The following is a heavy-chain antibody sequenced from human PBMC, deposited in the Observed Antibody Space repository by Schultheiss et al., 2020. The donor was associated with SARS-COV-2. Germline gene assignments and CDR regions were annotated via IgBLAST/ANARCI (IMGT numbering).Heavy chain of an antibody. CDR3: ARDRARYYYGSGSYPFDY. CDR1: GFTFSSYE. J-gene: IGHJ4*02. Sequence: GGSLRLSCAASGFTFSSYEMNWVRQAPGKGLEWVSYISSSGSTIYYADSVKGRFTISRENAKNSLYLQMNSLRAEDTAVYYCARDRARYYYGSGSYPFDYWGQGTLVTVSS. CDR2: ISSSGSTI. V-gene: IGHV3-48*03. D-gene: IGHD3-10*01.